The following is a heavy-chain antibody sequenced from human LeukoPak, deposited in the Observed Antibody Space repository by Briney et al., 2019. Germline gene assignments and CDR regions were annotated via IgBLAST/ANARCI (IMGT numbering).Heavy chain of an antibody. D-gene: IGHD1-26*01. CDR2: VNPNSGSI. CDR3: ARSGIVGIRHVFDM. Sequence: ASVKVSCKTSGYTFTDYHIHWVRQSPGQGLEWMGWVNPNSGSINYAQKFQDWVTMNRDTSISTVYMELTRLTSDDTAVYYCARSGIVGIRHVFDMWGQGTMVTVSS. CDR1: GYTFTDYH. J-gene: IGHJ3*02. V-gene: IGHV1-2*04.